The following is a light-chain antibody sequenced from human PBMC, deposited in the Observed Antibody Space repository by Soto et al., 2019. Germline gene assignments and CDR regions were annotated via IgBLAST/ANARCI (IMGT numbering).Light chain of an antibody. J-gene: IGLJ1*01. CDR3: AAWDDSLNGFYV. Sequence: QSVLTQPPSASGTPGQRVTISCSGSRSNIGSNTVNWYQQLPGPAPKLLIYSNNQRPSGVPDRFSGSKSGTSASLAISGLRSEDEADYYCAAWDDSLNGFYVFGTGTKVTVL. CDR1: RSNIGSNT. V-gene: IGLV1-44*01. CDR2: SNN.